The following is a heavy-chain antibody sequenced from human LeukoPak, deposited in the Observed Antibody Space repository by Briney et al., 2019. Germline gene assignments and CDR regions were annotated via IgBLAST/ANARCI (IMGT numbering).Heavy chain of an antibody. CDR1: GGSIRSYY. V-gene: IGHV4-59*01. CDR3: ARDEGGQLNYFDY. CDR2: IYYSGST. D-gene: IGHD2-2*01. Sequence: PSETLSLTCTVSGGSIRSYYWNWIRQSPGKTLEWIGYIYYSGSTNYNPSLKSRVTISVDTSKSQFSLKLSSVTAADTAVYYCARDEGGQLNYFDYWGQGTLATVSS. J-gene: IGHJ4*02.